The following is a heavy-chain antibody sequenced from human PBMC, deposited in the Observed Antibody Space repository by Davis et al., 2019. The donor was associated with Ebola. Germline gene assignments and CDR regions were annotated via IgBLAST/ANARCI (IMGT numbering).Heavy chain of an antibody. V-gene: IGHV1-2*02. CDR2: INPNSGGT. J-gene: IGHJ6*02. Sequence: ASLQVSCKASGYTFTGYYMHWVRQAPGQGLEWMGWINPNSGGTNYAQKFQGRVTMTRDTSISTAYMELSRLRSDDTAVYYCARERGIVQTCGMDVWGQGTTVTVSS. CDR1: GYTFTGYY. D-gene: IGHD2-8*01. CDR3: ARERGIVQTCGMDV.